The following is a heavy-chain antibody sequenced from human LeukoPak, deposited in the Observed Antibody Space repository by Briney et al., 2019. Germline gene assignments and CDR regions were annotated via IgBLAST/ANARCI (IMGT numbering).Heavy chain of an antibody. CDR2: IYTSGST. D-gene: IGHD2-8*01. Sequence: PSQTLSLTCTVSGGSISSGSYYWSWIRQPAGKGLEWIGRIYTSGSTNYNPSLKSRVTISVDTSKNQFSLKLSSVTAADTAVYYCARDHPSMDDAFDIWGQGTMVTVSS. CDR3: ARDHPSMDDAFDI. CDR1: GGSISSGSYY. V-gene: IGHV4-61*02. J-gene: IGHJ3*02.